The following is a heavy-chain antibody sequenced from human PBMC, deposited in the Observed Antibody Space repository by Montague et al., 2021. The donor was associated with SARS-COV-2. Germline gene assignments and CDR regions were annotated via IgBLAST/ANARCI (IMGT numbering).Heavy chain of an antibody. CDR1: GFTFTSYG. CDR3: ARESGFGDHGNAFDI. V-gene: IGHV3-33*01. J-gene: IGHJ3*02. D-gene: IGHD4-17*01. CDR2: IRYDGSNK. Sequence: SLRLSCAASGFTFTSYGMHWVRQAPGKGLEWAAVIRYDGSNKYYADSVKGRFTISRDNSKNTLYLQMNSLRAEDTAVYYCARESGFGDHGNAFDIWGQGTMVTVSS.